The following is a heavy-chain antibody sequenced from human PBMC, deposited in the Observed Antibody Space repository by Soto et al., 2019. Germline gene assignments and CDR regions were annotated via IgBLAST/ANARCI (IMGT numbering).Heavy chain of an antibody. CDR2: ISGYTGNT. V-gene: IGHV1-18*01. Sequence: QAQLVQSGPEVKNPGASVKVSCKASGYTFTSYGISWVRQAPGQGIEWMGWISGYTGNTNYAQKVQGGVTLTTDQSTSTAYMELTSLTPDDTAVYYCARDERGSGSYFGRLNWFDPWGQGTLVTVSS. CDR1: GYTFTSYG. D-gene: IGHD3-10*01. J-gene: IGHJ5*02. CDR3: ARDERGSGSYFGRLNWFDP.